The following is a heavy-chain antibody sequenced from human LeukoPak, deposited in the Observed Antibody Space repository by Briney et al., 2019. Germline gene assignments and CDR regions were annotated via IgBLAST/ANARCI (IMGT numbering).Heavy chain of an antibody. D-gene: IGHD4-17*01. V-gene: IGHV3-33*06. CDR1: GFSFSSYA. CDR2: IWYDGSNQ. CDR3: VKSGPDFGDLPSEYYFDF. Sequence: GGSLRLSCAASGFSFSSYAMHWVRQAPGKGLGWVAVIWYDGSNQYYADSVRGRFTISRDDSKNTLHLQMNGLRAEDTAAYYCVKSGPDFGDLPSEYYFDFWGQGTLVTVSS. J-gene: IGHJ4*02.